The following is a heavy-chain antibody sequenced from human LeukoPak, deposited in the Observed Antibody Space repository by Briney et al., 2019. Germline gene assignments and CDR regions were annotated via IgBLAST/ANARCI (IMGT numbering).Heavy chain of an antibody. Sequence: PSETLSLTCTVSGGSISSGDYYWSWIRQPPGKGREWIGYIYYNGVTYYNPFLKSRVTISIDTPKNQFSLKVRSVTAADTAVYYCVREIQKFTATPGDHWGQGTLVTVSS. CDR2: IYYNGVT. D-gene: IGHD2-15*01. CDR1: GGSISSGDYY. CDR3: VREIQKFTATPGDH. V-gene: IGHV4-30-4*01. J-gene: IGHJ4*02.